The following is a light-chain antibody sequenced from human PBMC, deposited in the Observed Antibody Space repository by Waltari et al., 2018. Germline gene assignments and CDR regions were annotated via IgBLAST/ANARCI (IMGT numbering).Light chain of an antibody. J-gene: IGKJ2*01. CDR1: QSVSRT. Sequence: EILMTQSPATLSVSPGERATLSCRASQSVSRTLAWYQQKPGQAPRLLIYDASTRATGIPARFSGSGSGTEFTLTISSLQSEDFAVYYCQQYSNWYTFGQGTKLEIK. V-gene: IGKV3-15*01. CDR3: QQYSNWYT. CDR2: DAS.